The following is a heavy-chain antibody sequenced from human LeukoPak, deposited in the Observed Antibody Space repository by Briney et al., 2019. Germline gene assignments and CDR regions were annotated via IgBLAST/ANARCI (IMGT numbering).Heavy chain of an antibody. CDR3: ARQNDFRLDY. D-gene: IGHD3-3*01. CDR2: IYPGDSDT. J-gene: IGHJ4*02. V-gene: IGHV5-51*01. CDR1: GSTFSSYW. Sequence: GESLRISCKGSGSTFSSYWIGWVRQMPGKGLEWMGIIYPGDSDTRYSPSLQGQVTISVDTSIGTAYLQWSSLKASDTAIYYCARQNDFRLDYWGQGTLVTVSS.